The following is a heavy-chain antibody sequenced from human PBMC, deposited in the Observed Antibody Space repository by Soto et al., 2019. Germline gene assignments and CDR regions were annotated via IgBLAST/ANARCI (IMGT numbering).Heavy chain of an antibody. CDR1: GFTFGNYG. J-gene: IGHJ4*02. CDR3: AKDHRWLPHFVN. CDR2: ISYDGSNK. Sequence: PGGSLRLSCETSGFTFGNYGMGWVRQAPGKGLEWVAVISYDGSNKYYADSVKGRFTISRDNSQNTLYLQMNSLSAEDTAVYYCAKDHRWLPHFVNGGQGTLLTAFS. V-gene: IGHV3-30*18. D-gene: IGHD5-12*01.